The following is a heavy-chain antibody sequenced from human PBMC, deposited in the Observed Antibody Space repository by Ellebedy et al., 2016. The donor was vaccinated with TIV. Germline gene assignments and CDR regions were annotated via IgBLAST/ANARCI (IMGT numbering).Heavy chain of an antibody. D-gene: IGHD2-15*01. V-gene: IGHV3-30*03. CDR1: GFTFSSYG. J-gene: IGHJ4*02. CDR3: ARDKGFTVVVVAAMQD. Sequence: GESLKISCAASGFTFSSYGMHWVRQAPGKGLEWVAVISYDGSNKYYADSVKGRFTISRDNSKNTLYLQMNSLRAEDTAVYYCARDKGFTVVVVAAMQDWGQGTLVTVSS. CDR2: ISYDGSNK.